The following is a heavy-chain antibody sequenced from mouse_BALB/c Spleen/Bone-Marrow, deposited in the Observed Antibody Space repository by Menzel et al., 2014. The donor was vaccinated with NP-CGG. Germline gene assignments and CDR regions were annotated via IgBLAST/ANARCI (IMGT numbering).Heavy chain of an antibody. D-gene: IGHD1-1*02. CDR2: INPDSSTI. V-gene: IGHV4-1*02. Sequence: EVMLVESGGGLVQPGGSLKLSCAASGFDFSRYWMSWVRQVPGKGLEWIGEINPDSSTINYTPSLKDKFLISRDNAKNTLYLQMSKVRSEDTALYYCARRGGYFAYWGQGTLVTVSA. CDR1: GFDFSRYW. CDR3: ARRGGYFAY. J-gene: IGHJ3*01.